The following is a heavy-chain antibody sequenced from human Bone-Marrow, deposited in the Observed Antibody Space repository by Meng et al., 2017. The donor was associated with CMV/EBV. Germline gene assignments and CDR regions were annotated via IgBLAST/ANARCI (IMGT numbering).Heavy chain of an antibody. D-gene: IGHD3-3*01. CDR3: ARAGYYDFWSGYYTVFDY. Sequence: GSLRLSCAVYGGSFSGYYWSWIRQPPGKGLEWIGEINHSGSTNYNPSLKSRVTISVDTSKNQFSLKLSSVTAADTAVYYCARAGYYDFWSGYYTVFDYWGQGTLVTVSS. CDR2: INHSGST. CDR1: GGSFSGYY. J-gene: IGHJ4*02. V-gene: IGHV4-34*01.